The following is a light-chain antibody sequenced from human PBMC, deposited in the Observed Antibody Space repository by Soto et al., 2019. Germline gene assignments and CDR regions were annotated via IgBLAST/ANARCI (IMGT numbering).Light chain of an antibody. CDR1: TSNIGSNF. CDR2: RNN. J-gene: IGLJ2*01. Sequence: QSVLTQAPSASGTPGQRVTISCSGSTSNIGSNFVFWYQHLAGMAPKLLIYRNNHRPSGVPDRFSGSKSGTSASLAISVLRSEDEADYYCAAWDDSLSGVVFGGGTKLTVL. CDR3: AAWDDSLSGVV. V-gene: IGLV1-47*01.